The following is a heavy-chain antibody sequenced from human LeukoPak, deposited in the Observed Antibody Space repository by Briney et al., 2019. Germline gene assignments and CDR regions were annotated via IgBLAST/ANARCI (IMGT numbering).Heavy chain of an antibody. D-gene: IGHD2-2*01. Sequence: PGGSLRLSCVDSEFTFSSYSMNWVRQAPGKGLEWVSSISSDGDDLYYADSVKGRFTIARDNAENSLYLQMNSLRAEDTAVYYCARRRRGYCSSTSCYSGFFDYWGQGTLVTVSS. CDR1: EFTFSSYS. CDR2: ISSDGDDL. CDR3: ARRRRGYCSSTSCYSGFFDY. V-gene: IGHV3-21*01. J-gene: IGHJ4*02.